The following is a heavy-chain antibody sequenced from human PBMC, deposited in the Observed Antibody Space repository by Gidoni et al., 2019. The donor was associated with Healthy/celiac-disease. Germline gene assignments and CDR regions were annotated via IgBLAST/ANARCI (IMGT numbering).Heavy chain of an antibody. Sequence: QVQLVQSGAEVKKPGASVKVSCKASGYTFTSYGLSWVRQAPGQGLEWMGWISAYNGNTNYAQKLQGRVTMTTDTSTSTAYMELRSLRSDDTAVYYCARESRGIRDIVVVVAVAFDYWGQGTLVTVSS. CDR1: GYTFTSYG. D-gene: IGHD2-15*01. CDR2: ISAYNGNT. V-gene: IGHV1-18*01. CDR3: ARESRGIRDIVVVVAVAFDY. J-gene: IGHJ4*02.